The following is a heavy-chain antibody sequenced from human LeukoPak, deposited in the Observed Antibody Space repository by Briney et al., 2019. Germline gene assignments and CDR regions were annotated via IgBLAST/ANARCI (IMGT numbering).Heavy chain of an antibody. CDR2: INHSGST. Sequence: SETLSLTCAVYGGSFSGYYWSWIRQPPGKGLEWIGEINHSGSTNYNPSLKSRVTISVDTSKNQFSLKLSSVTAADTAVYYCARSYSWDYWGQGTLVTVSS. CDR1: GGSFSGYY. V-gene: IGHV4-34*01. CDR3: ARSYSWDY. D-gene: IGHD4-11*01. J-gene: IGHJ4*02.